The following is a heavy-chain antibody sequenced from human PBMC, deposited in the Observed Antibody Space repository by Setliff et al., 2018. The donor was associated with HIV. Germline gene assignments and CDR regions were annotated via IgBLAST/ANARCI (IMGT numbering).Heavy chain of an antibody. Sequence: SETLSLTCTVSGGSISSYYWNWIRQPAGKGLEWIGRIYSSGITNYNPSLKSRLTISLDTSKNQFSLQVTSVTAADTAVYYCARDPYCPNTCYEDFTFDSWGQGTLVTVS. D-gene: IGHD2-8*01. CDR2: IYSSGIT. CDR1: GGSISSYY. CDR3: ARDPYCPNTCYEDFTFDS. J-gene: IGHJ4*02. V-gene: IGHV4-4*07.